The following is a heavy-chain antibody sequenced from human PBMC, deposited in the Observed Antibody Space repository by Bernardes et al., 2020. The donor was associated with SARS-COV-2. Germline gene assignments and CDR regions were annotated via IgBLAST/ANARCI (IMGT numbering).Heavy chain of an antibody. CDR2: INAGSGNT. CDR3: ARGDILNGYAIDY. J-gene: IGHJ4*02. D-gene: IGHD3-9*01. Sequence: ASVKVSCKTSGYTFTNNAIHWVRQAPGQRLEWMGWINAGSGNTKYSQKFQDRVTITRDTSANTAHMELSSLTSEDTAVYYCARGDILNGYAIDYWGQGALVTVSS. CDR1: GYTFTNNA. V-gene: IGHV1-3*01.